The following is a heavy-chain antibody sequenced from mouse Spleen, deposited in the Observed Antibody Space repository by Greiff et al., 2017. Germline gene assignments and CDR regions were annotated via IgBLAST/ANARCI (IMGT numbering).Heavy chain of an antibody. CDR2: IDPETGGT. CDR1: GYTFTDYE. CDR3: TTGTGAY. V-gene: IGHV1-15*01. D-gene: IGHD4-1*01. Sequence: VKLVESGAELVRPGASVTLSCKASGYTFTDYEMHWVKQTPVHGLEWIGAIDPETGGTAYNQKFKGKATLTADKSSSTAYMELRSLTSEDSAVYYCTTGTGAYWGQGTLVTVSA. J-gene: IGHJ3*01.